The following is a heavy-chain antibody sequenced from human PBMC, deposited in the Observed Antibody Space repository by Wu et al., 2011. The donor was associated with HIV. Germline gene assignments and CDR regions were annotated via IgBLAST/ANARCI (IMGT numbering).Heavy chain of an antibody. Sequence: RQAPGQGLEWLGWINPINVAQTCTEVQGRVTMTRDTSISTAYMEMTRLQSDDTAVYYCARAASAAGGDYWGQGTLVTVSS. J-gene: IGHJ4*02. CDR3: ARAASAAGGDY. D-gene: IGHD2-15*01. V-gene: IGHV1-2*02. CDR2: INPINVA.